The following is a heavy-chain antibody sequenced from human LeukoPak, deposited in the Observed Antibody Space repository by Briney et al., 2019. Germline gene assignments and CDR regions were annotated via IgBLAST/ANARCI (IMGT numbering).Heavy chain of an antibody. CDR1: GGSISSYY. CDR3: AREEGPKGYFDY. CDR2: IYYSGST. V-gene: IGHV4-59*01. Sequence: SETLSLTCTVSGGSISSYYWSWIRQPPGKGLEWIGYIYYSGSTNYNPSLKSRVTISVDTSKNQFSLKLRSVTAADTAVYYCAREEGPKGYFDYWGQGTLVTVSS. J-gene: IGHJ4*02.